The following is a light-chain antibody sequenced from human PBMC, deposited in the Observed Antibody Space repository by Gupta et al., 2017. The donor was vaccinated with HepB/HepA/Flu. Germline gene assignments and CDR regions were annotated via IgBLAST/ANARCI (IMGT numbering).Light chain of an antibody. V-gene: IGLV2-14*03. CDR3: SSYRGWSSVI. CDR2: DVA. J-gene: IGLJ2*01. CDR1: SSDVGGSNY. Sequence: QSALTHPASVSGSPGQSITISCTGTSSDVGGSNYVSWYQQHPGKAPKLIIYDVAYRPSGVSDRFSGSKSGNTASLTTSGVQAEDEADYYCSSYRGWSSVIFGGGTKLTVL.